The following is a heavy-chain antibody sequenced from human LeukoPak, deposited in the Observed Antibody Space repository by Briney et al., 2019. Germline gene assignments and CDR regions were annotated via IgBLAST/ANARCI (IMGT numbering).Heavy chain of an antibody. CDR2: INPNSGGT. Sequence: GASVKVSCKASGYTFTGYYMHWVRQAPGQGLEWMGWINPNSGGTNYAQKFQGRVTMTRDTSISTAYMELSRLRSGDTAVYYCARARNMVRGVMTSNWFDPWGQGTLVTVSS. D-gene: IGHD3-10*01. V-gene: IGHV1-2*02. J-gene: IGHJ5*02. CDR1: GYTFTGYY. CDR3: ARARNMVRGVMTSNWFDP.